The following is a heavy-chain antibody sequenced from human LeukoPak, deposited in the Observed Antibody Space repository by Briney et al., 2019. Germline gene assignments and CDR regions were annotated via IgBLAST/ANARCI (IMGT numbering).Heavy chain of an antibody. Sequence: GRSLRLSCAASGFTFDDYAMHWVRQAPGKGLEWVSGISWNSGSIVYADSVKGRFTISRDNAKNALYLQMNSLRAEDTALYYCAKSGLGSGWFDYWGQGTLVTVSS. J-gene: IGHJ4*02. D-gene: IGHD6-19*01. CDR2: ISWNSGSI. V-gene: IGHV3-9*01. CDR3: AKSGLGSGWFDY. CDR1: GFTFDDYA.